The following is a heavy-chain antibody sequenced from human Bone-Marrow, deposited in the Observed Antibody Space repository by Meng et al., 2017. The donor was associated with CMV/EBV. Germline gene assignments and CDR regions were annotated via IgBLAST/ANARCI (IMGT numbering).Heavy chain of an antibody. CDR3: ARDRGFLEWSLDN. CDR1: GFTFSIYD. D-gene: IGHD3-3*01. CDR2: IGTAGDT. J-gene: IGHJ4*02. V-gene: IGHV3-13*01. Sequence: GGSLRLSCAASGFTFSIYDMHWVRQATGKGLEWVSAIGTAGDTYYPGSVKGRFTISRDNAKNTLFLQMDSLGADDAAVYYCARDRGFLEWSLDNWGQGQLVTVSS.